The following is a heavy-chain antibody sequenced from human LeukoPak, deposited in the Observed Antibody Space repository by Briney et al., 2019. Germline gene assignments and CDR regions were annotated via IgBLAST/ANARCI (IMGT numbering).Heavy chain of an antibody. J-gene: IGHJ4*02. Sequence: PSETLSLTCTVSGGSINSSSHYWGWIRQPPGKGLEWIGSIYYSGSTYYNPSLKSRVTISVDTSKNQFSLKLSSVTAAGTAVYYCVRQKITTSDYWGQGTLGIAPS. CDR3: VRQKITTSDY. CDR2: IYYSGST. D-gene: IGHD3-22*01. V-gene: IGHV4-39*01. CDR1: GGSINSSSHY.